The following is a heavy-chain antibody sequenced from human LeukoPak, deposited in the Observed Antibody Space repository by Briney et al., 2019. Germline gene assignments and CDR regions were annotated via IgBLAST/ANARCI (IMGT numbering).Heavy chain of an antibody. CDR3: ARVIRGGVDY. V-gene: IGHV3-23*01. CDR1: GFTFSSYA. D-gene: IGHD6-25*01. J-gene: IGHJ4*02. Sequence: PGGSLRLSCAASGFTFSSYAMSWVRQAPGKGLEWVSAISGSGGSTYYADSVKGRFTISRDNAKNSLYLQMNSLRAEDTAVYYCARVIRGGVDYWGQGTLVTVSS. CDR2: ISGSGGST.